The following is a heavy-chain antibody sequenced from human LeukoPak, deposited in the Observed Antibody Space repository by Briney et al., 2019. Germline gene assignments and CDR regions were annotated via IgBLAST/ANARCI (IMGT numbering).Heavy chain of an antibody. V-gene: IGHV3-23*01. CDR1: GFTFSSYS. CDR2: ISGSGGST. CDR3: AKDGDYEVFDY. D-gene: IGHD4-17*01. J-gene: IGHJ4*02. Sequence: GGSLRLSCAASGFTFSSYSMNWVRQAPGKGLEWVSAISGSGGSTYYADSVKGRFTISRDNSKNTLYLRMNSLRAEDTAAYYCAKDGDYEVFDYWGQGTLVTVSS.